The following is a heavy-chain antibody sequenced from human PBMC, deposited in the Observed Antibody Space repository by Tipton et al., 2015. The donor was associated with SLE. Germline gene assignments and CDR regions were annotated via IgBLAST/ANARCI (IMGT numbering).Heavy chain of an antibody. D-gene: IGHD3-22*01. CDR1: GFTFSSYS. Sequence: GSLRLSCAASGFTFSSYSMNWVRQAPGKGLEWVSSISSSSSYIYYADSVKGRFTISRDNAKNSLYLQMNSLRAEDTAVYYCSRDDSYYYDSSGYYYPDYWGQGTLVTVSS. V-gene: IGHV3-21*01. CDR3: SRDDSYYYDSSGYYYPDY. CDR2: ISSSSSYI. J-gene: IGHJ4*02.